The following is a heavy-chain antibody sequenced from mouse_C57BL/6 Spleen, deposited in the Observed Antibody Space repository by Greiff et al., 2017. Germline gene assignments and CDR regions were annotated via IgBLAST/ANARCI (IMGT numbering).Heavy chain of an antibody. V-gene: IGHV1-52*01. CDR2: IDPSDSEN. D-gene: IGHD3-2*02. Sequence: VQLQQPGAELVRPGSSVKLSCKASGYTFTSYWMHWVKQRPIQGLEWIGNIDPSDSENHYNQKFKDKATLTVYKSSSTAYMQLSSRTSEDSAVYCCARSRGRQGDYFDYWGQGTTLTVSS. CDR3: ARSRGRQGDYFDY. CDR1: GYTFTSYW. J-gene: IGHJ2*01.